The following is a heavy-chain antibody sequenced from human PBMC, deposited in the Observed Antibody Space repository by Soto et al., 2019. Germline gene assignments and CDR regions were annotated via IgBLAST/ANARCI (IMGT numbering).Heavy chain of an antibody. CDR3: ARGQYYDFWSGRTYYYYMDV. J-gene: IGHJ6*03. D-gene: IGHD3-3*01. CDR2: INHSGST. V-gene: IGHV4-34*01. CDR1: GGSFSGYY. Sequence: SETLSLTCAVYGGSFSGYYWSWIRQPPGKGLEWIGEINHSGSTNYNPSLKSRVTISVDTSKNQFSLKLSSVTAADTAVYYCARGQYYDFWSGRTYYYYMDVWGKGTTVTVSS.